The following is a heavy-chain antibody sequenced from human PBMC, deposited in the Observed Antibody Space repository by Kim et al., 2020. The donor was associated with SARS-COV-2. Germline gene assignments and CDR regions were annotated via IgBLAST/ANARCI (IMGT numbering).Heavy chain of an antibody. Sequence: PALESRVTISADTAKNQFSLKLTSVTAADTAVYYCARSLGDHVDYYGMDVWGQGTTVTVSS. CDR3: ARSLGDHVDYYGMDV. J-gene: IGHJ6*02. D-gene: IGHD3-16*01. V-gene: IGHV4-59*01.